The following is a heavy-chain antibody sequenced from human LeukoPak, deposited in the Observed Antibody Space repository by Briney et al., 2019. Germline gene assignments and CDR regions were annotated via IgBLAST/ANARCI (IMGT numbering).Heavy chain of an antibody. J-gene: IGHJ4*02. CDR1: GGTFSSYA. D-gene: IGHD3-16*01. CDR3: ARAEMVIRPIPFDY. CDR2: IIPIFGTA. Sequence: ASVKVSCKASGGTFSSYAISWVRQAPGQGLEWMGGIIPIFGTANYAQKFQGRVTITADKSTSTAYMELSRLRSDDTAVYYCARAEMVIRPIPFDYWGQGTLVTVSS. V-gene: IGHV1-69*06.